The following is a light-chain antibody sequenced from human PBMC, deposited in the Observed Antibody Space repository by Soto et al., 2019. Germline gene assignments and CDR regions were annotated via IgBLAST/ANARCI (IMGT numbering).Light chain of an antibody. J-gene: IGLJ2*01. Sequence: QSVLTQPASVSGSPGQSITISCTGTSSDVGGYNYVSWYQQHPGKAPKLMIYDVSNRPSGVSNRFSGSKSGNTASLTISGLQAEDEADYYCSSYTSSSTRRVVFGGVTQLTVL. V-gene: IGLV2-14*01. CDR1: SSDVGGYNY. CDR2: DVS. CDR3: SSYTSSSTRRVV.